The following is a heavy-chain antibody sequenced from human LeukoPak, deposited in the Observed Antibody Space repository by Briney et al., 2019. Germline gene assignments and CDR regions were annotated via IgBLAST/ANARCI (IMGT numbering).Heavy chain of an antibody. J-gene: IGHJ4*02. V-gene: IGHV3-11*01. CDR2: ISSSGSTI. CDR3: ASGNYYGSGSYYGVGAYFDY. Sequence: PGGSLRLSCAASGFTFSDYYMSWIRQAPGKGLEWVSYISSSGSTIYYADSVKGRFTISRDNAKNSLYMQMNSLRAEDTALYYCASGNYYGSGSYYGVGAYFDYWGQGTLVTVSS. CDR1: GFTFSDYY. D-gene: IGHD3-10*01.